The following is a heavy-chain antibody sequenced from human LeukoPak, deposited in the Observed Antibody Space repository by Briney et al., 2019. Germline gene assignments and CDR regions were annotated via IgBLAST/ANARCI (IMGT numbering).Heavy chain of an antibody. D-gene: IGHD6-13*01. CDR1: GGSVSSGSYY. Sequence: SETLSLTCTVSGGSVSSGSYYWSWIRQPPGKGLEWIGYIYYSGSTSYNPSLKSRVTISVDMSKNQFSLKLSSVTAADTAVYYCARGPYSRIDNYYYYYGMDVWGQGTTVTVSS. J-gene: IGHJ6*02. CDR2: IYYSGST. CDR3: ARGPYSRIDNYYYYYGMDV. V-gene: IGHV4-61*01.